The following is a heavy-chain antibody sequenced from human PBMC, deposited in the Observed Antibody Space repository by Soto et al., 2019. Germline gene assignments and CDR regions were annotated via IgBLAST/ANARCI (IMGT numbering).Heavy chain of an antibody. V-gene: IGHV1-69*13. Sequence: SVKVSCKAFGGTFISYAFSWVRQAPGQGLEWMGGTIPIFSTTHYAQNFQGRVTITADGSTSTAYMELSSLRSEDTAGYYCAAAAWRGYSEYYYGMDVWGLGTTVTVSS. D-gene: IGHD3-3*01. CDR2: TIPIFSTT. J-gene: IGHJ6*02. CDR3: AAAAWRGYSEYYYGMDV. CDR1: GGTFISYA.